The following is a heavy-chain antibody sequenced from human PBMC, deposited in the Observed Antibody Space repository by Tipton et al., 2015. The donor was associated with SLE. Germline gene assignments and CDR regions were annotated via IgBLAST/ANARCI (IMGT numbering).Heavy chain of an antibody. V-gene: IGHV3-30*02. CDR2: IRYDGSNK. D-gene: IGHD3-3*01. CDR3: AKVTEGRGTIFGVLDY. CDR1: GFTFSSYG. Sequence: SLRLSCAASGFTFSSYGMHWVRQAPGKGLEWVAFIRYDGSNKYYADSVKGRFTISRDNSKNTLYLQMNSLRAEDTAVYYCAKVTEGRGTIFGVLDYWGQGTLVTVSS. J-gene: IGHJ4*02.